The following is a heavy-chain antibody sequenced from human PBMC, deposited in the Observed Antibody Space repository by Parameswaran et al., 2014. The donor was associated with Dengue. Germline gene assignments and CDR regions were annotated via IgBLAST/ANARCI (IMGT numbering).Heavy chain of an antibody. D-gene: IGHD1-26*01. Sequence: WVRQAPGQGLEWMGRIIPILGIANYAQKFQGRVTITADKSTSTAYMELSSLRSEDTAVYYCARGGGWELPPGWFDPWGQGTLVTVSS. V-gene: IGHV1-69*04. CDR2: IIPILGIA. CDR3: ARGGGWELPPGWFDP. J-gene: IGHJ5*02.